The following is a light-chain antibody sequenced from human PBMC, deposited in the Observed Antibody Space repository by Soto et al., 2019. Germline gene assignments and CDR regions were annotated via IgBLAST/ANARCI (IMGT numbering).Light chain of an antibody. CDR1: SSDVGDYPY. Sequence: QSALTQPASVSGSPGQSITISCTGTSSDVGDYPYVSWYQQHPGKVPKLIIYEVTNRPSGVSGRFSGSKSENTASLTISGPQAEDEADYYCSSYSRTNTLVFGSGTKVTVL. CDR3: SSYSRTNTLV. J-gene: IGLJ1*01. CDR2: EVT. V-gene: IGLV2-14*01.